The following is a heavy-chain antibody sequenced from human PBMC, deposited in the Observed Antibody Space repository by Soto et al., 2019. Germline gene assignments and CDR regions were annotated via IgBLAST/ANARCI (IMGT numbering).Heavy chain of an antibody. Sequence: PSETLSLTCTVSGGSISSYYWSWIRQPPGKGLEWIGYIYYSGSTNYNPSLKSRVTISVDTSKNQFSLKLSSVTAADTAVYYCARRTTVVSHPYNWFDPWGQGTLVTVSS. CDR3: ARRTTVVSHPYNWFDP. D-gene: IGHD4-17*01. V-gene: IGHV4-59*01. CDR2: IYYSGST. J-gene: IGHJ5*02. CDR1: GGSISSYY.